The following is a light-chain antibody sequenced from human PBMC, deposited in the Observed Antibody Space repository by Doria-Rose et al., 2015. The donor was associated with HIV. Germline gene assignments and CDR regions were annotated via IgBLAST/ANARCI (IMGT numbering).Light chain of an antibody. J-gene: IGKJ3*01. CDR2: WAS. CDR3: QQYYDTPS. CDR1: QSLLYTSKNY. Sequence: EIVMTQSSESLGMSLGERATLNCKSNQSLLYTSKNYLAWYQQKPGQPPTLLIYWASTRQSGVPARFSGSGSATDVTLTISSLEAEDVAVYYCQQYYDTPSFGPGTTVDIK. V-gene: IGKV4-1*01.